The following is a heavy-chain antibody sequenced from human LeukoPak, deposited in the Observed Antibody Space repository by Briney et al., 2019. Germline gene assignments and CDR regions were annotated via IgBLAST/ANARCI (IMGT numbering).Heavy chain of an antibody. V-gene: IGHV5-51*01. CDR3: AMFREGYCSSTSCYQYNWFDP. Sequence: GESLKISCKGSGYSFTSYWIGWVRQMPGRGLEWMGIIYPGDSDTRYSPSFQGQVTISADKSISTAYLQWSSLKASDTAMYYCAMFREGYCSSTSCYQYNWFDPWGQGTLVTVSS. J-gene: IGHJ5*02. D-gene: IGHD2-2*01. CDR2: IYPGDSDT. CDR1: GYSFTSYW.